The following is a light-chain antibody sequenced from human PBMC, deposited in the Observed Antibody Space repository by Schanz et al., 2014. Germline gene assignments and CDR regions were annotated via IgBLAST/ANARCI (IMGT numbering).Light chain of an antibody. CDR1: QGIDKW. CDR3: QQSFATPQT. J-gene: IGKJ1*01. V-gene: IGKV1-12*01. Sequence: DIQMTQSPSSVSASVGDRVTITCRASQGIDKWLAWYQHKPGKAPNLLIYTASTLQSGVPSRFRGSGLWTDFTLTISRTQTEDFATYYCQQSFATPQTFGQGTKVGI. CDR2: TAS.